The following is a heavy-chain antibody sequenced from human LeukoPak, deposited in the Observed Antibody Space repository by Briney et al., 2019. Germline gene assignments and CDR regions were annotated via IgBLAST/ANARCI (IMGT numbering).Heavy chain of an antibody. Sequence: SVKVSCKASGGTFSSYAISWVRQAPGQGLEWMGGIIPIFGTANYAQKFQGRVTITADEFTSTAYMELSSLRSEDTAVYYCARDGETVMDPFAYGGQGTWVTVP. CDR3: ARDGETVMDPFAY. D-gene: IGHD3-16*01. CDR2: IIPIFGTA. V-gene: IGHV1-69*13. J-gene: IGHJ4*02. CDR1: GGTFSSYA.